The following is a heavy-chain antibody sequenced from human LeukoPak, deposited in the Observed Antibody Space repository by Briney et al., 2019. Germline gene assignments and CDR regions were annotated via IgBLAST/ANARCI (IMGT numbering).Heavy chain of an antibody. CDR1: GYSISSGYY. D-gene: IGHD1-26*01. CDR3: ARNANRGSTFDY. V-gene: IGHV4-38-2*01. CDR2: IYHSGST. J-gene: IGHJ4*02. Sequence: PSETLSLTCVVSGYSISSGYYGGWIRQPPGKGLEWIGSIYHSGSTYYNPSLKSRVTISVDTSKNQFSLKLSSVTAADTAVYYCARNANRGSTFDYWGQGTLVTVSS.